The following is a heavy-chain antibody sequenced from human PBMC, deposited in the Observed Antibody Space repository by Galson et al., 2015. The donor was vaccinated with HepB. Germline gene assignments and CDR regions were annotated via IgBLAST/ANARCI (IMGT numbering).Heavy chain of an antibody. CDR1: GYTFTSYY. V-gene: IGHV1-46*01. CDR2: INPSGGAT. CDR3: ARGEHAFDI. J-gene: IGHJ3*02. Sequence: SVKVSCKASGYTFTSYYMHWVRQAPGQGLEWMGIINPSGGATRYAQKFQGRVTMTRDTSTSTVYMHLSSLGSEDTAVYYCARGEHAFDIWGQGTMITVSS.